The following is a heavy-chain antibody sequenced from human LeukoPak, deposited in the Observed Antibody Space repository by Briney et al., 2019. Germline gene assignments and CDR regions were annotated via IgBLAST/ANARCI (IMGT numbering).Heavy chain of an antibody. V-gene: IGHV1-69*04. CDR2: IIPILGIA. CDR1: GGTFSSYA. J-gene: IGHJ4*02. Sequence: ASVKVSCKASGGTFSSYAISWVRQAPGQGLEWMGRIIPILGIANYAQKFQGRVTITADKSTSTAYMELSSLRSEDTAVYYCARDPGMIVVGDDGYFDYWGQGTLVTVSS. D-gene: IGHD3-22*01. CDR3: ARDPGMIVVGDDGYFDY.